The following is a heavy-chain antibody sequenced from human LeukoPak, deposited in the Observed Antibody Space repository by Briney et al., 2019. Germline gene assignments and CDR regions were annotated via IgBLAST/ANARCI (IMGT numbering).Heavy chain of an antibody. CDR1: GYTLTSYG. CDR2: ISAYNGNT. CDR3: ARDSRLRPDSFDY. Sequence: ASVKVSCKASGYTLTSYGISWVRQAPGQGLEWIGWISAYNGNTNYAQKLQGRVTMTTDTSTSTAYMELRSLRADDTAVYYCARDSRLRPDSFDYWGQGTLVTVSS. V-gene: IGHV1-18*01. J-gene: IGHJ4*02.